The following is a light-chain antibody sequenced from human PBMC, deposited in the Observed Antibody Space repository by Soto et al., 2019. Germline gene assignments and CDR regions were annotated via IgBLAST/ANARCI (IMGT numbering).Light chain of an antibody. Sequence: EIVLTQSPATLSLSPGERATLSCRASQSISNYLAWYQQKPGQAPRLLIYDASNRATGIPARFSGSWSGTDFTLTISNLAPEDSAVYYCQQRTNWAFGQGTKVEIK. CDR3: QQRTNWA. V-gene: IGKV3-11*01. CDR2: DAS. CDR1: QSISNY. J-gene: IGKJ1*01.